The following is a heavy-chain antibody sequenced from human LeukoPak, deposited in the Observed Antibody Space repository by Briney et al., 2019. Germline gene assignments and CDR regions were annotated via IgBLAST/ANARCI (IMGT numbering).Heavy chain of an antibody. CDR2: ISSDGGST. Sequence: GGSLRLSCAASGFTFSIYAMNWVRQAPGKGLEWVSTISSDGGSTYYADSVKGRFTISRDNPKNTLYLQMNSLRAEDTAVYYCVLGHYGGLFDNWGQGTLVSVSS. CDR1: GFTFSIYA. J-gene: IGHJ4*02. V-gene: IGHV3-23*01. CDR3: VLGHYGGLFDN. D-gene: IGHD4-23*01.